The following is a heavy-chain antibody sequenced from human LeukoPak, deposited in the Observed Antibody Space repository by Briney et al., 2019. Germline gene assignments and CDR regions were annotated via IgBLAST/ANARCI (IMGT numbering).Heavy chain of an antibody. Sequence: GGSLTLSCAASGFTFSSYWMHWLRQAPGKGLVWVARINSDGSRTTYADSVKGRFTISRDNAKNTLYLQMNSLRAEDTAVYYCARVGARLGAFDIWGQGTMVTVSS. CDR3: ARVGARLGAFDI. J-gene: IGHJ3*02. CDR2: INSDGSRT. V-gene: IGHV3-74*01. CDR1: GFTFSSYW. D-gene: IGHD6-25*01.